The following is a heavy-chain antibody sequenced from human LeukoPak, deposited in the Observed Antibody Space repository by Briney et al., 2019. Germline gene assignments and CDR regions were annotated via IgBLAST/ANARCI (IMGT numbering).Heavy chain of an antibody. CDR3: ARGGFWSGYYRPINFDY. CDR2: IYYSGST. J-gene: IGHJ4*02. V-gene: IGHV4-39*07. D-gene: IGHD3-3*01. CDR1: GDSISTSSSY. Sequence: SETLSLTCSVSGDSISTSSSYWGWIRQPPGKGLEWIGSIYYSGSTDYNPSLKSRVTISLLTSKNQFSLKLSSVTAADTAIYYCARGGFWSGYYRPINFDYWGQGTLVPVSS.